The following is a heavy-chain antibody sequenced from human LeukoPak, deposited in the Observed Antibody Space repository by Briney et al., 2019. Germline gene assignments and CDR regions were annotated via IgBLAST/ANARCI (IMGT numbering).Heavy chain of an antibody. CDR2: IDNSRNT. CDR3: ARDIAISWFFL. Sequence: SETLSLTCTVSGGSVSSYYWSWIRQPPGKGLEWIGSIDNSRNTYYNPSLKSRVTISIDTSKNHFSLNLRSVAAADTAVYYCARDIAISWFFLWGQGTLLTVSS. J-gene: IGHJ4*02. CDR1: GGSVSSYY. D-gene: IGHD6-13*01. V-gene: IGHV4-59*02.